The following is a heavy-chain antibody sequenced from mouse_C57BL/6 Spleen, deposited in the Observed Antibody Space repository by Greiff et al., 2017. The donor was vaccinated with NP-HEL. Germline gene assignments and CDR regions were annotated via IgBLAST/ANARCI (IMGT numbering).Heavy chain of an antibody. CDR1: GFTFSSYG. Sequence: EVMLVESGGDLVKPGGSLKLSCAASGFTFSSYGMSWVRQTPDKRLEWVATISSGGSYTYYPDSVTGRFTISRDNAKNTLYLQMSSLKSEDTAMYYCARQDYSISFAYWGQGTRVT. V-gene: IGHV5-6*01. CDR2: ISSGGSYT. J-gene: IGHJ3*01. CDR3: ARQDYSISFAY. D-gene: IGHD2-5*01.